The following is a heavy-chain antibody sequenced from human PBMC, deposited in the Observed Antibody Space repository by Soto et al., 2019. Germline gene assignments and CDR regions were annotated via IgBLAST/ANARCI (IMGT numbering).Heavy chain of an antibody. D-gene: IGHD3-22*01. CDR3: ARRLYYDSSGFEGGGMDV. CDR1: GGSFSGYY. V-gene: IGHV4-34*01. CDR2: INHSGST. J-gene: IGHJ6*02. Sequence: SETLSLTCAVSGGSFSGYYWTWIRQPPGKGLEWIAEINHSGSTNCNPSLKSRVTISIDTSKNQFSLKLSSVTAADTAVYYCARRLYYDSSGFEGGGMDVWGQGTTVTVSS.